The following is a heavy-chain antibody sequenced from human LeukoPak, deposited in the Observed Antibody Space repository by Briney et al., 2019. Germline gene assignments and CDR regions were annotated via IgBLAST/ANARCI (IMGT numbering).Heavy chain of an antibody. CDR1: GFTFSSHE. Sequence: GGSLRLSCVASGFTFSSHEMNWVRQAPGNGLKWVSYISSSGSNIYYADSVKGRFTISRDNTKSSLYLQMNSLRAEDTAVYYCARDRPGDSSGYGFDYWGQGTLVTVSS. CDR2: ISSSGSNI. J-gene: IGHJ4*02. CDR3: ARDRPGDSSGYGFDY. V-gene: IGHV3-48*03. D-gene: IGHD3-22*01.